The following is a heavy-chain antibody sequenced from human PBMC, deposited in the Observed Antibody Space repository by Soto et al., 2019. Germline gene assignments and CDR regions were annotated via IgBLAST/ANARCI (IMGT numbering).Heavy chain of an antibody. V-gene: IGHV4-39*01. D-gene: IGHD3-10*01. CDR3: ARHDGSGSYLGY. J-gene: IGHJ4*02. Sequence: QLQLQESGPGLVKPSETLSLTCTVSGGSISSSSYYWGWIRQPPGKGLEWIGSIYYSGSTYYNPSLKSRVTISVDTSKNQFSLKLSSVTAADTAVYYCARHDGSGSYLGYWGQGTLVTVSS. CDR2: IYYSGST. CDR1: GGSISSSSYY.